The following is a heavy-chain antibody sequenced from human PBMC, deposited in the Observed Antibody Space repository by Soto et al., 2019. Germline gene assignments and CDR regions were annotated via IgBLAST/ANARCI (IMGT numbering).Heavy chain of an antibody. Sequence: ASVKVSCKASGYTFTSYYMHWVRQAPGQGLEWMGIINPSGGSTSYAQKFQGRVTMTRDTSTSTVYMELSSLRSEDTAVYYCASHSDSSAYYYRGLDYWGQGTLVTVSS. CDR3: ASHSDSSAYYYRGLDY. D-gene: IGHD3-22*01. CDR1: GYTFTSYY. J-gene: IGHJ4*02. V-gene: IGHV1-46*01. CDR2: INPSGGST.